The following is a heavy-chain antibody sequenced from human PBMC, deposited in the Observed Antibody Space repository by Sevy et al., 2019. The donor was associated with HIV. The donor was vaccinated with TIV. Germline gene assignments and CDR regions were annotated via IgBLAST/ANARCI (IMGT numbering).Heavy chain of an antibody. CDR3: ASGDTTMITDLDY. CDR1: GFTFSNYA. D-gene: IGHD5-18*01. J-gene: IGHJ4*02. CDR2: INNGGNT. V-gene: IGHV3-23*01. Sequence: GGSLRLSCGASGFTFSNYAMSWVRQAPGKGPEWVSGINNGGNTYYPDSVKGRFTTSRDNSKRMVFLQMNSLRAEDTAVYYCASGDTTMITDLDYWGQGALVTVSS.